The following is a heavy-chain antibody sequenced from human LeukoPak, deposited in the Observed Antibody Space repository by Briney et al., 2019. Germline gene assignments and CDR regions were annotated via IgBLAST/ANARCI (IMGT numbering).Heavy chain of an antibody. V-gene: IGHV3-30*18. CDR1: GFTFSSYG. D-gene: IGHD2-21*02. CDR2: ISYDGSNK. CDR3: AKDPDCGGDCYPLGYFDY. Sequence: AGGSLRLSCAASGFTFSSYGMHWVRQAPGKGLEWVAVISYDGSNKYYAGSVKGRFTISRDNSKNTLYLQMNSLRAEDTAVYYCAKDPDCGGDCYPLGYFDYWGQGTLVTVSS. J-gene: IGHJ4*02.